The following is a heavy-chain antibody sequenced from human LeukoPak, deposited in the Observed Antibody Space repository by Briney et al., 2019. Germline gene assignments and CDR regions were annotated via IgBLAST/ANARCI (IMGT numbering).Heavy chain of an antibody. CDR1: NGSISSSSYY. D-gene: IGHD2-2*02. V-gene: IGHV4-39*01. Sequence: LETLSLTCTVSNGSISSSSYYWAWIRQPPGKGLEWIGTLYYSGSAYYNPSLKSRATISIDTSKDQFSLQLSSVTAADTAVYYCARRPRRYCSSTSCYTHYFDYWGQGTLVTVSS. CDR2: LYYSGSA. J-gene: IGHJ4*02. CDR3: ARRPRRYCSSTSCYTHYFDY.